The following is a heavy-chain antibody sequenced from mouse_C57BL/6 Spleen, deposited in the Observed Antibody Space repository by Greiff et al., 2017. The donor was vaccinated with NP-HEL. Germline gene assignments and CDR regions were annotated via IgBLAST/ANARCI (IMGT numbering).Heavy chain of an antibody. CDR3: ARRESFYYGNSYWYFDV. Sequence: EVQLVESGPELVKPGASVKIPCKASGYTFTDYNMDWVKQSHGKSLEWIGDINPNNGGTIYNQKFKGKATLTVDKSSSTAYMELRSLTSEDTAVYYCARRESFYYGNSYWYFDVWGTGTTVTVSS. J-gene: IGHJ1*03. V-gene: IGHV1-18*01. D-gene: IGHD2-1*01. CDR2: INPNNGGT. CDR1: GYTFTDYN.